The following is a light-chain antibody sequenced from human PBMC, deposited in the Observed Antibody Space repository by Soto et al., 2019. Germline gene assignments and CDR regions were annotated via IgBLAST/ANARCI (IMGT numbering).Light chain of an antibody. CDR3: QQYGSSPRT. CDR2: GAS. V-gene: IGKV3-20*01. J-gene: IGKJ3*01. CDR1: ESVVSPN. Sequence: VLTQSPATLSLSPGEAATLSCRASESVVSPNLAWYQQKPGQAPRLLIYGASSRATGIPDRFSGSGSGTDFTLTISRLEPEDFAVYYCQQYGSSPRTFGPGTKVDI.